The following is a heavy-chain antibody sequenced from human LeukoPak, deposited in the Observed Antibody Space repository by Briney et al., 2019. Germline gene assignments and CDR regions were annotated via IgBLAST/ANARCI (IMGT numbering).Heavy chain of an antibody. V-gene: IGHV4-38-2*02. CDR1: GYSISSGYY. D-gene: IGHD2-2*01. CDR3: ARSFVPSSTSPHYYYYYYMGV. CDR2: IYHSGST. Sequence: SETLSLTCTVSGYSISSGYYWGWIRQPPGKGLEWIGSIYHSGSTYYNPSLKSRVTISVDTSKNQFSLKLSSVTAADTAVYYCARSFVPSSTSPHYYYYYYMGVWGKGTTVTVSS. J-gene: IGHJ6*03.